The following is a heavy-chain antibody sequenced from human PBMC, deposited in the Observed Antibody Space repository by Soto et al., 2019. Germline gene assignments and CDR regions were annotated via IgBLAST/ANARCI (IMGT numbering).Heavy chain of an antibody. CDR1: RFTFSNSA. CDR2: ISGRGDNT. V-gene: IGHV3-23*01. J-gene: IGHJ2*01. Sequence: PGGSLRLSGAASRFTFSNSAMNWVRQAPGKGLEWVSGISGRGDNTYYADSVKGRFTISRDNSKNTLYVQMNSLRADDTAVYYCAKGDLYFDLWGRGTLVTVSS. CDR3: AKGDLYFDL.